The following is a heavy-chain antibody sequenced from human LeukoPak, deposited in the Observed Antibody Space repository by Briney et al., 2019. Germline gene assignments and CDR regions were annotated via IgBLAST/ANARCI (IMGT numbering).Heavy chain of an antibody. J-gene: IGHJ4*02. V-gene: IGHV3-48*01. CDR1: GFTFGDHI. Sequence: GGSLRLSCAASGFTFGDHIMNWVRQLPGKRLEWVAYVSGSGSTVYYADSVKGRYTVSRDNGKSSLYLQMNSLRVEDTALYYCVRQFASWGQGTLVTVSS. CDR2: VSGSGSTV. CDR3: VRQFAS.